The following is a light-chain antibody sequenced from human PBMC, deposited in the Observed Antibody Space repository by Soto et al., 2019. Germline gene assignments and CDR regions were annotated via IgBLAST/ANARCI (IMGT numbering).Light chain of an antibody. CDR3: SSYTSSSVV. CDR2: DLI. J-gene: IGLJ2*01. Sequence: QSVLTQPASVSGSPGQSITISCTGTSSDVGTYNYVSWYQHHPGKAPKLMIYDLINRPSGVSNRFSGSKSGNTASLTISGLQAEDEADYYCSSYTSSSVVFGGGTKLTVL. V-gene: IGLV2-14*03. CDR1: SSDVGTYNY.